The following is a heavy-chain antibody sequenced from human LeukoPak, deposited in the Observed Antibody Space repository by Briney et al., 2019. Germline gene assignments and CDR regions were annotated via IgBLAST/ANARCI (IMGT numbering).Heavy chain of an antibody. D-gene: IGHD4-17*01. CDR2: IYYSGST. Sequence: SETLSLTCTVSSGSISSYYWSWIRQPPGKGLEWIGYIYYSGSTNYSPSLKSRLTISVDASKNQFSLKLSSVTATDTAVYYCASLTTVTQGYFDSWGQGTLVTVSS. J-gene: IGHJ4*02. CDR1: SGSISSYY. CDR3: ASLTTVTQGYFDS. V-gene: IGHV4-59*08.